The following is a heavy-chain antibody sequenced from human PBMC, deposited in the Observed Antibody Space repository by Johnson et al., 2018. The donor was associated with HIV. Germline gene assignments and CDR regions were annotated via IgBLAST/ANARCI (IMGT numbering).Heavy chain of an antibody. D-gene: IGHD4-11*01. CDR1: GFTVSSNY. V-gene: IGHV3-66*02. CDR3: AKETRDSRSAFDV. J-gene: IGHJ3*01. CDR2: IYSGGST. Sequence: VQLVESGGGLVQPGGSLRLSCAASGFTVSSNYMSWVRQAPGKGLEWVSVIYSGGSTYYADSVKGRFTISRDNSKNTLYLQMNNLRPEDTAVYYCAKETRDSRSAFDVWGQGTLVTVSS.